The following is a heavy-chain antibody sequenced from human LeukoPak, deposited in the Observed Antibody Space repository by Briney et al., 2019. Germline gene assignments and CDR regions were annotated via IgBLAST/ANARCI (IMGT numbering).Heavy chain of an antibody. CDR1: GFTFSNYW. Sequence: QPGVSLRLSCVASGFTFSNYWMTWVRQAPGKGLEWVANIKQDGSEKYYVDSVKGRFTISRDNAKNSLFLQMNSLRAEDTAVYYCARDSKLIGYEFRSGYYGDYFDYWGQGTLVTVSS. D-gene: IGHD3-3*01. CDR3: ARDSKLIGYEFRSGYYGDYFDY. CDR2: IKQDGSEK. V-gene: IGHV3-7*03. J-gene: IGHJ4*02.